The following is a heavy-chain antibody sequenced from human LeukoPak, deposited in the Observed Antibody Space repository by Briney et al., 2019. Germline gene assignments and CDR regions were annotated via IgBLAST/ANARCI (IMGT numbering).Heavy chain of an antibody. CDR3: ARTRGQYYYDSSGYPFDY. D-gene: IGHD3-22*01. CDR2: FDWDDDK. V-gene: IGHV2-70*11. CDR1: GFLLSRTGMC. J-gene: IGHJ4*02. Sequence: SGPTLVNPTQTLTLTCTFSGFLLSRTGMCVSWIRQPPGKALEWLARFDWDDDKHYSTSLKTRLTISKDTSKNQVVLTMTNMDPADTATYYCARTRGQYYYDSSGYPFDYWGQGTLVTVSS.